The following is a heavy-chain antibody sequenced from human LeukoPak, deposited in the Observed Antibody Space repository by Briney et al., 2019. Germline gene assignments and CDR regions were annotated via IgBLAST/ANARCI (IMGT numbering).Heavy chain of an antibody. CDR3: ARSYFSLGAFDI. CDR2: IFYSGST. J-gene: IGHJ3*02. CDR1: GASVNSYY. V-gene: IGHV4-59*08. D-gene: IGHD2-8*01. Sequence: SETLSLTCTVSGASVNSYYWSWIRQPPGKGLEWIGYIFYSGSTNYNPSLKSRVTISVDTSKNQFSLRLSSVTATDTAVYYCARSYFSLGAFDIWGQGTMVTVSS.